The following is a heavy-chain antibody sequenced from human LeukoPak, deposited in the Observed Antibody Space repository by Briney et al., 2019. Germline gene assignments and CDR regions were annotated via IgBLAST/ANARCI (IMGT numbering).Heavy chain of an antibody. D-gene: IGHD1-14*01. CDR2: IIPIFGTA. V-gene: IGHV1-69*13. CDR1: GGTFSSYA. CDR3: ASCTPHRPEEYYYYMDV. Sequence: SVKVSCKASGGTFSSYAISWVRQAPGQGLEWMGGIIPIFGTANYAQKFQGRVTITADESTSTAYMELSSLRSEDTAVYYCASCTPHRPEEYYYYMDVWGKGTTVTVSS. J-gene: IGHJ6*03.